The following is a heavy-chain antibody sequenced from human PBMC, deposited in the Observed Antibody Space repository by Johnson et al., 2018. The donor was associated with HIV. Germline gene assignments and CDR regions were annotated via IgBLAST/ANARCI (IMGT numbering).Heavy chain of an antibody. CDR2: IYSGGRS. D-gene: IGHD1-1*01. Sequence: WVRQAPGKGLEWVSVIYSGGRSYYADSVKGRLTLSRDNSNNTLYLQMNSLRAEDTAVYYCARDVTAGNDAFDIWGQGTMVTVSS. J-gene: IGHJ3*02. CDR3: ARDVTAGNDAFDI. V-gene: IGHV3-53*05.